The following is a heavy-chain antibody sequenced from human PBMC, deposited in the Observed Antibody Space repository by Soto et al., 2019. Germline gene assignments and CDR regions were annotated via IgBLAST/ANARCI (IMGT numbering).Heavy chain of an antibody. CDR2: IYYSGST. J-gene: IGHJ4*02. CDR3: ARQTSYYDYIWGSYRYGGFDY. V-gene: IGHV4-59*08. CDR1: GGSISSYY. D-gene: IGHD3-16*02. Sequence: SETLSLTCTVSGGSISSYYWSWIRQPPGKGLEWIGYIYYSGSTNYNPSLKSRVTISVDTSKNQFSLKLSSVTAADTAVYYCARQTSYYDYIWGSYRYGGFDYWGQGTLVTVSS.